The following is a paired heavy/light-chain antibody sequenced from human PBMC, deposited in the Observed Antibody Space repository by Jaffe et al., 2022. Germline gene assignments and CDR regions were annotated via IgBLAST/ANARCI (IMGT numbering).Heavy chain of an antibody. CDR3: ARGYSGYDHFDY. D-gene: IGHD5-12*01. Sequence: QVQLVESGGGLVKPGGSLRLSCAASGFTFSDYYMSWIRQAPGKGLEWVSYISSSGSTIYYADSVKGRFTISRDNAKNSLYLQMNSLRAEDTAVYYCARGYSGYDHFDYWGQGTLVTVSS. V-gene: IGHV3-11*01. CDR2: ISSSGSTI. J-gene: IGHJ4*02. CDR1: GFTFSDYY.
Light chain of an antibody. Sequence: SYELTQPLSVSVALGQTARITCGGNNIGSKNVHWYQQKPGQAPVLVIYRDSNRPSGIPERFSGSNSGNTATLTISRAQAGDEADYYCQVWDSSPGWVFGGGTKLTVL. V-gene: IGLV3-9*01. CDR1: NIGSKN. CDR3: QVWDSSPGWV. J-gene: IGLJ3*02. CDR2: RDS.